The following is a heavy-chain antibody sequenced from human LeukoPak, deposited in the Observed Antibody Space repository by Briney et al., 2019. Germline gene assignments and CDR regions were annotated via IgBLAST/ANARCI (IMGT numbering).Heavy chain of an antibody. D-gene: IGHD2-15*01. CDR2: ISWNSGSI. CDR3: ARDRYCSGGSCYFGHYYYYMDV. Sequence: GGSLRLSCAASGFTFDDYAMHWVRHAPGKGLEWVSGISWNSGSIGYADSVKGRFTISRDNAKNSLYLQMNSLRAEDTAVYYCARDRYCSGGSCYFGHYYYYMDVWGKGTTVTVSS. J-gene: IGHJ6*03. V-gene: IGHV3-9*01. CDR1: GFTFDDYA.